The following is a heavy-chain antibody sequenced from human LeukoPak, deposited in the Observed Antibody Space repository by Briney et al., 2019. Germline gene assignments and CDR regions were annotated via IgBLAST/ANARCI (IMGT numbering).Heavy chain of an antibody. CDR2: ISGDGGST. J-gene: IGHJ4*02. V-gene: IGHV3-23*01. CDR1: GFTFISYA. D-gene: IGHD5-18*01. Sequence: PGGSLRLSCAASGFTFISYAMTWVRQAPGEGLEWVSTISGDGGSTYYADSVKGRFTISRDNSKNTLYLQMNSLRAEDTAVYYCAKEGTWIQLWLDYWGQGTRVTVSS. CDR3: AKEGTWIQLWLDY.